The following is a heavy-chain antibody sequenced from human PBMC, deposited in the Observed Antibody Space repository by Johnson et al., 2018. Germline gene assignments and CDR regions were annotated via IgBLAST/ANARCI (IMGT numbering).Heavy chain of an antibody. D-gene: IGHD4-17*01. Sequence: VQLGESGGGLVKPRGSRKLSCEAAGFTFSNAWMNWVRQAPGKGMEGVGRIKSKTDGGTTDYAAPVKGRFTISREDSKNTLYLQMNSLKTEDTAVYYCTTAYYGDAGAFDIWGQGTMVTVSS. J-gene: IGHJ3*02. CDR1: GFTFSNAW. CDR3: TTAYYGDAGAFDI. V-gene: IGHV3-15*07. CDR2: IKSKTDGGTT.